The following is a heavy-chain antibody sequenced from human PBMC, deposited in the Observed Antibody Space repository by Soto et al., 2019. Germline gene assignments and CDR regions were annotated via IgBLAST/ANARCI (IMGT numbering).Heavy chain of an antibody. CDR1: VFTFSSYW. CDR3: ARSQWLESYFDY. J-gene: IGHJ4*02. D-gene: IGHD6-19*01. Sequence: PRWSLRLSCAASVFTFSSYWMSWVRQAPGKGLEWVANIKQDGSEKYYVDSVKGRFTISRDNAKNSLYLQMNSLRAEDTAVYYCARSQWLESYFDYWGQGTLVTVSS. V-gene: IGHV3-7*03. CDR2: IKQDGSEK.